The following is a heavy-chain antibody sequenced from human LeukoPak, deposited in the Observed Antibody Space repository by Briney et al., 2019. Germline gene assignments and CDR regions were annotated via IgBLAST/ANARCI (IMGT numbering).Heavy chain of an antibody. D-gene: IGHD3-10*01. CDR3: ARGGYYGSGSSLLCDQ. CDR2: VYSSGAT. CDR1: GGSISSYY. J-gene: IGHJ5*02. Sequence: PSETLSLTCTVSGGSISSYYWSWIRQPPGKGLEWIGYVYSSGATNYNPSLRSRVFMSVDISKNQFSLNLTSVTAADTALYYCARGGYYGSGSSLLCDQWGRGTLVTVSS. V-gene: IGHV4-59*01.